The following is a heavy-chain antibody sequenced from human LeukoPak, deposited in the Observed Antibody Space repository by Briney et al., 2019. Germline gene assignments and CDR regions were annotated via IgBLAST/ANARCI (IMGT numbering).Heavy chain of an antibody. CDR1: ARSIITHY. CDR2: VYYSGTT. J-gene: IGHJ3*02. V-gene: IGHV4-59*08. Sequence: PSETLSLTWTVAARSIITHYGSCIRQPPGKGMEWIGHVYYSGTTKYNPSLRSRVTISADTSKNQVSLRLTSLTAACTAVSYTARNRRSHADTVDIWGQGTMVTVSS. CDR3: ARNRRSHADTVDI.